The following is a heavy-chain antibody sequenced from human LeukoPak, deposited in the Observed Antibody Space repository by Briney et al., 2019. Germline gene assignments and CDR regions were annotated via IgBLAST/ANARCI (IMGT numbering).Heavy chain of an antibody. CDR1: GGSISSGGYS. J-gene: IGHJ4*02. V-gene: IGHV4-30-4*07. D-gene: IGHD3-10*01. CDR3: ARHPYYYGSGSSRFDY. CDR2: IYYSGST. Sequence: SETLSLTCAVSGGSISSGGYSWSWIRQPPGKGLEWIGYIYYSGSTYYNPSLKSRVTISVDTSKNQFSLKLSSVTAADTAVYYCARHPYYYGSGSSRFDYWGQGTLVTVSS.